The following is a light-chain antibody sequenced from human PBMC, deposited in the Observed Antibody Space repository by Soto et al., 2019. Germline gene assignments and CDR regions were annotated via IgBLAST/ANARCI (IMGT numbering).Light chain of an antibody. CDR2: LEGSGSY. Sequence: QYVLTQSSSASASLGSSVKLTFTLSSGHSRYIIAWHQQQPGKTPRYLMKLEGSGSYNKGSGVPDRFLGSSSGAYRYLTISILQFEDEADYYCETWDRNTPNWVFGGGTKLTVL. V-gene: IGLV4-60*02. CDR3: ETWDRNTPNWV. CDR1: SGHSRYI. J-gene: IGLJ3*02.